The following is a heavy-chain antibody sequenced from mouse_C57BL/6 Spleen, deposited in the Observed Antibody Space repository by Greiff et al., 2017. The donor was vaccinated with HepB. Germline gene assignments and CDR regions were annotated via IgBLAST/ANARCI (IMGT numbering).Heavy chain of an antibody. J-gene: IGHJ3*01. D-gene: IGHD2-5*01. CDR2: ISDGGSYT. CDR3: ARGDYSNSWFAY. V-gene: IGHV5-4*01. CDR1: GFTFSSYA. Sequence: EVQLVESGGGLVKPGGSLKLSRAASGFTFSSYAMSWVRQTPEKRLEWVATISDGGSYTYYPDNVKGRFTISRDNAKNNLYLQMSHLKSEDTAMYYCARGDYSNSWFAYWGQGTLVTVSA.